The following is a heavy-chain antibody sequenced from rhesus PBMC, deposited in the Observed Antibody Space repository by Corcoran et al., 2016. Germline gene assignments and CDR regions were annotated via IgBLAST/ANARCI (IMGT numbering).Heavy chain of an antibody. D-gene: IGHD3-16*01. CDR2: IYGRCSRT. Sequence: QLQLQESGPGLVKPSETLSVTCAVSGGSISSSYWSWIRQAPGKGLGWIGYIYGRCSRTNYTPSLRSRVTLSVDPSKNPLSRKLSSVTTADTAVYYCARGRYYSGSYFDYWGQGVLVTVSS. CDR1: GGSISSSY. V-gene: IGHV4-169*01. CDR3: ARGRYYSGSYFDY. J-gene: IGHJ4*01.